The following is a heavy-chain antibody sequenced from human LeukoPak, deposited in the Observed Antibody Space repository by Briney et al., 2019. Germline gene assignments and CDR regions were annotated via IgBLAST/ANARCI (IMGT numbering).Heavy chain of an antibody. Sequence: PGGSLRLSCVVSGFIVSSNCMTWVRQAPGKGLEWVSVIYSDGRTYYSDSVKGRFTISRDNSENTLYLQMNSLRAEDTAVYYCARERIYFGSGRDLTDARLFYYYGMDVWGQGTTVTVSS. CDR2: IYSDGRT. CDR3: ARERIYFGSGRDLTDARLFYYYGMDV. D-gene: IGHD3-10*01. V-gene: IGHV3-53*01. J-gene: IGHJ6*02. CDR1: GFIVSSNC.